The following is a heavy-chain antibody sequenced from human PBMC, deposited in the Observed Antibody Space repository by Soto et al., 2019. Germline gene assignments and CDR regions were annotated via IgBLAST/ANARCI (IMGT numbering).Heavy chain of an antibody. D-gene: IGHD1-26*01. CDR1: GFTFSSYG. J-gene: IGHJ6*02. CDR2: IWYDGSNK. Sequence: QVQLVESGGGVVQPGRSLRLSCAASGFTFSSYGMHWVRQAPGKGLEWVAVIWYDGSNKYYADSVKGRFTISRDNSKNTLYLQMNSLRAEDTAVYYCARDKGQEGSYLARDYGMDVWVQGTTVTVSS. V-gene: IGHV3-33*01. CDR3: ARDKGQEGSYLARDYGMDV.